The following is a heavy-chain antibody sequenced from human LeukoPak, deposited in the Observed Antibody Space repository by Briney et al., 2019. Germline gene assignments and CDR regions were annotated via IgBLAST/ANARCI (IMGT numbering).Heavy chain of an antibody. CDR3: ARVGRGGPSIAAGDPI. V-gene: IGHV4-59*01. J-gene: IGHJ3*02. CDR2: IYYSGST. Sequence: SETLSLTCTVSGGSISGYHWNWIRQPPGKGLGWSGNIYYSGSTTYSPSLKSRLTLSVETSKNQFSLKLSSVTAADTAVYYCARVGRGGPSIAAGDPIWGQGTMVTVSS. D-gene: IGHD6-25*01. CDR1: GGSISGYH.